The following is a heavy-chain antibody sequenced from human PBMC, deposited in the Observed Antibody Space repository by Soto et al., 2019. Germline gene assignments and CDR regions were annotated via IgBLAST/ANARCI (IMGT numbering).Heavy chain of an antibody. CDR1: GFTFASSA. D-gene: IGHD6-19*01. Sequence: ASVKVSCKASGFTFASSAVQWVRQARGRRLEWIGWIVVGSGNTNYAQKFQERVTITRDMSTSTAYMELSSLRSEDTAVYYCARGGWLEALGPGAFDIWGQGTMVTVSS. CDR3: ARGGWLEALGPGAFDI. CDR2: IVVGSGNT. V-gene: IGHV1-58*01. J-gene: IGHJ3*02.